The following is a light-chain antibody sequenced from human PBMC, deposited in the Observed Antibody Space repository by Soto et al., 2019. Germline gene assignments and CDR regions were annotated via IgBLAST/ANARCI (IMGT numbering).Light chain of an antibody. CDR3: ASWDDSLNGQV. J-gene: IGLJ3*02. CDR2: GNN. V-gene: IGLV1-44*01. Sequence: QSVLTQPPSASGTPGQRITISCSGSSTNIGNNTVNWYQQHQRTTPKLLIYGNNHRTPGVPDGFSGSKSGTSASLANSGLQSEDEADYFCASWDDSLNGQVFGGGTKLTVL. CDR1: STNIGNNT.